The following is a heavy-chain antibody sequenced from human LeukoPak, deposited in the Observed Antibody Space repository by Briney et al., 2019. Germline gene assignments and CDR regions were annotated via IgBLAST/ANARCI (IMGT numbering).Heavy chain of an antibody. CDR3: ARVSFNGRNDY. Sequence: TTSETLSLTCTVSGYSISTGYYWGWIRQPPGQGLEWIGTIYHSGSTYYNPSLKSRFTISIDTSKNQFSLKLSSVTAADTAVYYCARVSFNGRNDYWGQGTLVTVSS. CDR1: GYSISTGYY. J-gene: IGHJ4*02. CDR2: IYHSGST. V-gene: IGHV4-38-2*02.